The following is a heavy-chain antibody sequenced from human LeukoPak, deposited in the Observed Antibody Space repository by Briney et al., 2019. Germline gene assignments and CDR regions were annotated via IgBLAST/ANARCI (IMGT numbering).Heavy chain of an antibody. J-gene: IGHJ4*02. CDR1: GFTFSSYS. CDR3: ARDFYGDYPSRYFDY. CDR2: ISSSSSYI. V-gene: IGHV3-21*01. Sequence: KPGGSLRLSCAAPGFTFSSYSMNWVRQAPGKGLEWVSSISSSSSYIYYADSVKGRFTISRDNAKNSLYLQMNSLRAEDTAVYYCARDFYGDYPSRYFDYWGQGTLVTVSS. D-gene: IGHD4-17*01.